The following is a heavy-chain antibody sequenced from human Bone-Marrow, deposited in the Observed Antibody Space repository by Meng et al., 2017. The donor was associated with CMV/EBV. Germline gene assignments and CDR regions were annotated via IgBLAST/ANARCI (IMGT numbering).Heavy chain of an antibody. D-gene: IGHD3-22*01. V-gene: IGHV4-4*08. Sequence: SETLSLTCTVSGGSISSYYWSWIRQPPGKGLEWIGSIYHSGNSYYNPSLKSRVTISVDTSKNQFSLKLRSVTAADTAVYYCARAEYFYDSSGLGRDPTYFDYWGRGTLVTVYS. CDR3: ARAEYFYDSSGLGRDPTYFDY. CDR2: IYHSGNS. CDR1: GGSISSYY. J-gene: IGHJ4*02.